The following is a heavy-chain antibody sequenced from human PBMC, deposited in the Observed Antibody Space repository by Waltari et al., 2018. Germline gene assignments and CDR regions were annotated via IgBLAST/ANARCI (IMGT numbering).Heavy chain of an antibody. CDR3: ARRLRYFDWLLRAYYYYGMDV. D-gene: IGHD3-9*01. CDR2: IYTSGST. Sequence: QVQLQESGPGLVKPSQTLSLTCTVAGGSISSGSYYWNWIRQPAGKGLEWIGRIYTSGSTNYNPSLKRRVTISVDTSKNQFSLKLSSVTAADTAVYYCARRLRYFDWLLRAYYYYGMDVWGQGTTVTVSS. CDR1: GGSISSGSYY. V-gene: IGHV4-61*02. J-gene: IGHJ6*02.